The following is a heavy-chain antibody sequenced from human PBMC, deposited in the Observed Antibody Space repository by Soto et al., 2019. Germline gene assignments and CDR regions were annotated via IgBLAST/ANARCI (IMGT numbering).Heavy chain of an antibody. CDR1: GGSISSYY. V-gene: IGHV4-59*01. J-gene: IGHJ6*02. CDR3: ARDLGAAAGTFLYYYYGMDV. CDR2: IYYSGST. Sequence: SETLSLTCTVSGGSISSYYWSWIRQPPGKGLEWIGYIYYSGSTNYSPSLKSRVTISVDTSKNQFSLKLSSVTAADTAVYYCARDLGAAAGTFLYYYYGMDVWGQGTTVTVSS. D-gene: IGHD6-13*01.